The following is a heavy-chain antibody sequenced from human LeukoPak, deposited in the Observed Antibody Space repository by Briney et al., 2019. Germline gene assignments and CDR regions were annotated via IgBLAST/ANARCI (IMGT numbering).Heavy chain of an antibody. D-gene: IGHD2-8*01. Sequence: GASVKVSCKASGGTFSSYTISWVRQAPGQGLEWMGRIIPILGIANYAQKFQGRVTITADKSTSTAYMELSSMRSEDTAVYYWARDQYCTNGVCQWYFDLWGHGTLVTVSS. CDR1: GGTFSSYT. CDR2: IIPILGIA. V-gene: IGHV1-69*04. CDR3: ARDQYCTNGVCQWYFDL. J-gene: IGHJ2*01.